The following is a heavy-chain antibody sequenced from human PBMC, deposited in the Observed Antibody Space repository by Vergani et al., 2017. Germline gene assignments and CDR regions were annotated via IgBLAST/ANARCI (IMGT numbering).Heavy chain of an antibody. V-gene: IGHV1-69*01. Sequence: QVQLVQSGAEVKKPGSSVKVSCKASGGTFSSYAISWVRQAPGQGLEWMGGIIPIFGTENYAQKFQGRVTITADESTSTCYMELSSLRSEDTAVYYCARICSGGSCYWLRYAFDIWGQGTMVTVSS. CDR1: GGTFSSYA. CDR2: IIPIFGTE. J-gene: IGHJ3*02. D-gene: IGHD2-15*01. CDR3: ARICSGGSCYWLRYAFDI.